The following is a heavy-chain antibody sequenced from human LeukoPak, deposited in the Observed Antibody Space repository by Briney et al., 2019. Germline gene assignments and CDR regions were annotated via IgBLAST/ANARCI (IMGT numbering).Heavy chain of an antibody. Sequence: SETLSLTCTVSGVPISSSNSYWGWIRQPPGKGLEWIGSIYYSGNTYYNASLKSQVSISIDTSKNQFSLKLSSVTAADTAVYYCAREAPDSSGYYYVSTTVYFDYWGQGTLVTVSS. CDR3: AREAPDSSGYYYVSTTVYFDY. CDR2: IYYSGNT. V-gene: IGHV4-39*07. CDR1: GVPISSSNSY. D-gene: IGHD3-22*01. J-gene: IGHJ4*02.